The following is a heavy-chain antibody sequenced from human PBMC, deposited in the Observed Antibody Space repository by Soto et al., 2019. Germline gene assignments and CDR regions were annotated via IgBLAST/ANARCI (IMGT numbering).Heavy chain of an antibody. CDR3: AREHDSSGYYYTWYFDL. V-gene: IGHV3-33*01. D-gene: IGHD3-22*01. Sequence: GGSLRLSCAASGFTFSSYGMHWVRQAPGKGLEWVAVIWYDGSNKYYADSVKGRFTISRDNSKNTLYLQMNSLRAEDTAVYYCAREHDSSGYYYTWYFDLWGRGTLVTVSS. CDR1: GFTFSSYG. CDR2: IWYDGSNK. J-gene: IGHJ2*01.